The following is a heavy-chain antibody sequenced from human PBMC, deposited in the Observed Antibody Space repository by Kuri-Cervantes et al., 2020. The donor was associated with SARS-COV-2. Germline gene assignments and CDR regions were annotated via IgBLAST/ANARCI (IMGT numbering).Heavy chain of an antibody. CDR2: IYYSGST. Sequence: SETLSLTCTVSGGSVSSGSYYWSWIRQPPGKGLEWIGYIYYSGSTNYNPSLKGRVTISVDTSKNQFSLKLSSVTAADTAVYYCARDGDFNFDYWGQGTLVTVSS. CDR1: GGSVSSGSYY. J-gene: IGHJ4*02. CDR3: ARDGDFNFDY. D-gene: IGHD7-27*01. V-gene: IGHV4-61*01.